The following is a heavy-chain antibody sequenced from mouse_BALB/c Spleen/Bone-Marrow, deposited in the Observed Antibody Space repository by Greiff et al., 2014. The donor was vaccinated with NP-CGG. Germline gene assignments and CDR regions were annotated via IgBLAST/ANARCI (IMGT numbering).Heavy chain of an antibody. V-gene: IGHV1S34*01. CDR3: ARLDWDGGFAY. CDR2: ISCYNGAT. D-gene: IGHD4-1*01. J-gene: IGHJ3*01. Sequence: LVKTGASVKISCKSSGYSFTGYYMHWVKQSHGESLEWIGYISCYNGATSYNQKFKGKATFTVDTSSSTAYMQFNSLTSEDSAVYYCARLDWDGGFAYWGQGTLVTVSA. CDR1: GYSFTGYY.